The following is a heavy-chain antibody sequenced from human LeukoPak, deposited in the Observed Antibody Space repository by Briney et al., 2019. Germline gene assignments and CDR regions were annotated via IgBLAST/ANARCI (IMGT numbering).Heavy chain of an antibody. J-gene: IGHJ6*02. CDR2: ISGDGGST. Sequence: GGSLRLSCAASGFTFDDYAMHWVRQAPGKGLEWVSLISGDGGSTYYADSVKGRFTISRDNSKNSLYLQMNSLRTEDTALYYCAKDIGLPPGITMIVVVQRDYYGMDVWGQGTTVTVSS. V-gene: IGHV3-43*02. CDR3: AKDIGLPPGITMIVVVQRDYYGMDV. CDR1: GFTFDDYA. D-gene: IGHD3-22*01.